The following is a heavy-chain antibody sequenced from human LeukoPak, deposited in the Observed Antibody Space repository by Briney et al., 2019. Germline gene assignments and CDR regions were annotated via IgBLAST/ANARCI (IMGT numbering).Heavy chain of an antibody. J-gene: IGHJ4*02. CDR3: AREVNYGLDC. D-gene: IGHD3-10*01. CDR1: GLTVSSNY. CDR2: IYTGGTT. Sequence: PGGSLRLSCEASGLTVSSNYMSWVRQAPGKGLEWVSVIYTGGTTYYADSVKGRFTISRDNSKNTLFLQMNTLRAEDTAVYYCAREVNYGLDCWGQGALVTVSS. V-gene: IGHV3-53*01.